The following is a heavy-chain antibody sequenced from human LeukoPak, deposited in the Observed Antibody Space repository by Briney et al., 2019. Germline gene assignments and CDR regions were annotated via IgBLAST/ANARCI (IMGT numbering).Heavy chain of an antibody. CDR2: ISGSGGST. CDR1: GFTFSSYA. J-gene: IGHJ4*02. V-gene: IGHV3-23*01. D-gene: IGHD3-22*01. CDR3: AKDRGSSGYNGLHDDYYFDY. Sequence: PGGSLRLSCAASGFTFSSYAMSWVRQAPGKGLEWVSAISGSGGSTYYADSVKGRFTISRDNSKNTLYLQMNSLRAEDTAVYYCAKDRGSSGYNGLHDDYYFDYWGQGTLVTVSS.